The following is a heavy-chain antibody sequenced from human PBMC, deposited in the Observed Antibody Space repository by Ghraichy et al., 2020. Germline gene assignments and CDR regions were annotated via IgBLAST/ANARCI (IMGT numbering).Heavy chain of an antibody. Sequence: GGSLRLSCAASGFTFRSYAMSWVRQAPGKGLEWVSNISGSGSSTYYADSVKGRFTISRDNSKNTLYLQMSSLRAEDTAIYFCARGGTPAYKYYFGLDVWGQGITVTVS. CDR3: ARGGTPAYKYYFGLDV. CDR1: GFTFRSYA. D-gene: IGHD5-24*01. J-gene: IGHJ6*02. CDR2: ISGSGSST. V-gene: IGHV3-23*01.